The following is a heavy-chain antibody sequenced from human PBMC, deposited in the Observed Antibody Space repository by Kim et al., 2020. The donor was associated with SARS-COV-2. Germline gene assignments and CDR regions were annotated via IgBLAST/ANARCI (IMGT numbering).Heavy chain of an antibody. CDR2: GRT. J-gene: IGHJ4*02. D-gene: IGHD6-19*01. Sequence: GRTHYSHSLKSRVSISIDTSKNQFSLRLISVTAADTAVYYCATGAGWVPDYWGQGTLVTVSS. CDR3: ATGAGWVPDY. V-gene: IGHV4-59*01.